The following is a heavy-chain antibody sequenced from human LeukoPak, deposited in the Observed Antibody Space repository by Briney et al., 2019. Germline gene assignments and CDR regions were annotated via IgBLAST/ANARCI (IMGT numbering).Heavy chain of an antibody. CDR2: ISYDGSNK. J-gene: IGHJ4*02. CDR3: ARFRQLVGFDY. V-gene: IGHV3-30*04. D-gene: IGHD6-13*01. Sequence: GGSLRLSCAASGFTFSSYAMHWVRQAPGKGLEWVAVISYDGSNKYYADSVKGRFTISRDNSKNSLYLQMNSLRAEDTAVYYCARFRQLVGFDYWGQGTLVSVSS. CDR1: GFTFSSYA.